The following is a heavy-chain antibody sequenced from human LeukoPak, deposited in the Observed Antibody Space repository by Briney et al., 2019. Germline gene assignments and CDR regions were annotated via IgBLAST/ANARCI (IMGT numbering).Heavy chain of an antibody. D-gene: IGHD6-19*01. J-gene: IGHJ4*02. CDR3: AKARGSGWYHFDY. CDR1: GFTFSTYA. CDR2: ISGSVGCT. Sequence: GGSLRLSCAASGFTFSTYAMSWVRQAPGKGLEWVSAISGSVGCTYYADSVKGRFTISRDNSKNTLYLQMNSLRAEDTAVYYCAKARGSGWYHFDYWGQGTLVTVSS. V-gene: IGHV3-23*01.